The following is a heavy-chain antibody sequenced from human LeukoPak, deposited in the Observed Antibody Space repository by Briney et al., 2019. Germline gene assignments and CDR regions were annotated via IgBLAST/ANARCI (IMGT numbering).Heavy chain of an antibody. V-gene: IGHV3-7*01. CDR2: IKRDGSEK. CDR3: ARDQARMVRGVIYGYFDY. CDR1: GFTFGSYW. J-gene: IGHJ4*02. D-gene: IGHD3-10*01. Sequence: PGGSLRLSCAASGFTFGSYWMSWVRQAPGKGLEWVANIKRDGSEKYYVDSVKGRFTISRDNAKNSLYLQMDSLRAEDTAVYYCARDQARMVRGVIYGYFDYWGQGTLVTVSS.